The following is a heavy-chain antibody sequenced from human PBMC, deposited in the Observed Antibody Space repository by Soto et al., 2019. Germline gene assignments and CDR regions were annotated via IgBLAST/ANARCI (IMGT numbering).Heavy chain of an antibody. CDR3: ARSLSTPGSSGSLSVFDI. Sequence: GASVKVSCKASGGTFSSYAISWVRQAPGQGLEWMGGIIPIFGTANYAQKFQGRVTITADKSTSTAYMELSSLRSEDTAVYYCARSLSTPGSSGSLSVFDIWGQGTMVTVSS. V-gene: IGHV1-69*06. CDR1: GGTFSSYA. D-gene: IGHD3-22*01. J-gene: IGHJ3*02. CDR2: IIPIFGTA.